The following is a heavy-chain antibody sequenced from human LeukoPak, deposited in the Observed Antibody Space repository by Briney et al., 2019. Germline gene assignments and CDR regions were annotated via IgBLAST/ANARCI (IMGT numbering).Heavy chain of an antibody. CDR2: ISAYNGNT. CDR1: GYTFTSYG. J-gene: IGHJ4*02. CDR3: ARVDLLTGYYFFDY. Sequence: GASVKVSCKASGYTFTSYGISWVRQAPGQGLEWMGWISAYNGNTNYAQKLQGRVTMTTDTSTSTAYMEPRSLRSDDTAVYYCARVDLLTGYYFFDYWGQGTLVTVSS. V-gene: IGHV1-18*01. D-gene: IGHD3-9*01.